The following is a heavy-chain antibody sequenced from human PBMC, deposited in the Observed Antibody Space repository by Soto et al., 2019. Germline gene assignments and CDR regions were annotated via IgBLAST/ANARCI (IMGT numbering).Heavy chain of an antibody. CDR1: GFSFSDYA. D-gene: IGHD5-12*01. Sequence: EVQLLESGGALVQPGGSLTISCAASGFSFSDYAMNWVRQAPGKGLEWVSAISGTGSDTYYADSVQGRFSISKDMSEDTLYLHMHGLRAEDTAIYYCATGRPSAYDIALKRPGERNYYYYAMDVWGQGTTVTVS. CDR2: ISGTGSDT. V-gene: IGHV3-23*01. J-gene: IGHJ6*02. CDR3: ATGRPSAYDIALKRPGERNYYYYAMDV.